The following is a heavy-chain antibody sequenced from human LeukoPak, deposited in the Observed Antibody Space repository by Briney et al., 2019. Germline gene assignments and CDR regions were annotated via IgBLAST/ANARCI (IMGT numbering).Heavy chain of an antibody. D-gene: IGHD6-6*01. J-gene: IGHJ4*02. CDR1: GFTFSRHG. Sequence: GGSLRLSCAASGFTFSRHGMHWVRQAPGKGLEWEAVIWYDGSDKYYADSVKGRFTISRDNSKNTLYLQMNSLRAEDTAVYYCARDISSRHFDHLGQGTLVTVSS. CDR2: IWYDGSDK. V-gene: IGHV3-33*01. CDR3: ARDISSRHFDH.